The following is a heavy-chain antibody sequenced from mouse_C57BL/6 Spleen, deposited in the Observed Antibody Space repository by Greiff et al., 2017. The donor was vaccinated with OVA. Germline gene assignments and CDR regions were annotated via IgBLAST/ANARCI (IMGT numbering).Heavy chain of an antibody. V-gene: IGHV1-26*01. Sequence: VQLQQSGPELVKPGASVKISCKASGYTFTDYYMNWVKQSHGKSLEWIGDINPNNGGTSYNQKVKGKATLTVDKSSSTAYMELRSLTSEDSAVYYCARGGFSYWYFDVWGTGTTVTVSS. D-gene: IGHD3-1*01. CDR3: ARGGFSYWYFDV. CDR1: GYTFTDYY. CDR2: INPNNGGT. J-gene: IGHJ1*03.